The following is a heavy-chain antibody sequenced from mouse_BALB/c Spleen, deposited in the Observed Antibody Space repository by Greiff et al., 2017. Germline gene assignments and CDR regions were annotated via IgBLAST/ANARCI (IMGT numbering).Heavy chain of an antibody. CDR1: GYSFTSYY. V-gene: IGHV1-28*01. Sequence: EVQLQQSGPELMKPGASVKISCKASGYSFTSYYMHWVKQSHGKSLEWIGYIDPFNGGTSYNQKFKGKATLTVDKSSSTAYMHLSSLTSEDSAVYYCARSGRDDAMDYWGQGTSVTVSS. D-gene: IGHD1-1*01. CDR2: IDPFNGGT. J-gene: IGHJ4*01. CDR3: ARSGRDDAMDY.